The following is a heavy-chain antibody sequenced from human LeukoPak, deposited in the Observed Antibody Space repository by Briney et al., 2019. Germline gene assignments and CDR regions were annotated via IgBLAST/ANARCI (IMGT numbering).Heavy chain of an antibody. V-gene: IGHV4-59*01. CDR1: GGSISSYY. CDR3: ARDSSKLGALDI. Sequence: SETLSLTCTVSGGSISSYYWSWIRQPPGKGLEWIGYIYYSGSTNYNPSLKSRVTISVDTSKNQFSLKLSSVTAADTAVYYCARDSSKLGALDIWGQGTMVTVSS. J-gene: IGHJ3*02. CDR2: IYYSGST. D-gene: IGHD3-10*01.